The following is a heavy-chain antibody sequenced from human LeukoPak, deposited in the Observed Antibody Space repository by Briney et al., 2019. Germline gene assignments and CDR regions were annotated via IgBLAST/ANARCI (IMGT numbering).Heavy chain of an antibody. Sequence: GGSLRLSCAASGFTFSSYSMNWVRQAPGKGLEWVSSISSSSSYIYYADSVKGRFTISRDNAKNSLYLQMNSLRAEDTAVYYCAREPYYDILPGYSKHDAFDIWAKGQWSPSLQ. J-gene: IGHJ3*02. V-gene: IGHV3-21*01. CDR1: GFTFSSYS. D-gene: IGHD3-9*01. CDR2: ISSSSSYI. CDR3: AREPYYDILPGYSKHDAFDI.